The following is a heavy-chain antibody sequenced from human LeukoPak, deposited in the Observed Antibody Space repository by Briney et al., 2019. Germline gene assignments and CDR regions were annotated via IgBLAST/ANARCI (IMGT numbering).Heavy chain of an antibody. J-gene: IGHJ4*02. Sequence: GGSLRLSCAASGFTFSSNWMTWVRQAPGKGLEWVGNIKEDGSEQYYVDSMKGRFTISRDNAKNSLYLQMNSLRAEDTAVYYCVREKKGTVTEFDYWGQGTLVTVSS. CDR3: VREKKGTVTEFDY. D-gene: IGHD4-11*01. CDR1: GFTFSSNW. V-gene: IGHV3-7*01. CDR2: IKEDGSEQ.